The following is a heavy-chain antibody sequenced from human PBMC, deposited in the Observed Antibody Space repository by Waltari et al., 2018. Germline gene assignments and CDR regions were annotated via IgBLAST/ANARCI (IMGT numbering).Heavy chain of an antibody. CDR3: ARTITTFYCSPPGY. D-gene: IGHD1-26*01. J-gene: IGHJ4*02. Sequence: EVQLVESAGGLIQPGGSLSLSCPASGFPVSSNYTSWVRPAPGKGLEWVSVIYYGGSTYYAASVKSRFTISVDTSKNTLSLQMSSLSAEDTAVYYCARTITTFYCSPPGYWGQGTMVTVSS. V-gene: IGHV3-53*01. CDR1: GFPVSSNY. CDR2: IYYGGST.